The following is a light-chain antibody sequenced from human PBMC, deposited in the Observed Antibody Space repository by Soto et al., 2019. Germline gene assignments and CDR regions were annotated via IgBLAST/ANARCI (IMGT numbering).Light chain of an antibody. CDR1: TGTVTSGHY. J-gene: IGLJ2*01. CDR2: DTS. Sequence: QAVVTQEASLTVSPGGSVTLTCDSSTGTVTSGHYPYWFQQRAGQAPRTLIYDTSKKHSGTPARFSASLLGGKAALTLSGAQPEDEADYYGLLFYSGVRVFGGGTKLTVL. V-gene: IGLV7-46*01. CDR3: LLFYSGVRV.